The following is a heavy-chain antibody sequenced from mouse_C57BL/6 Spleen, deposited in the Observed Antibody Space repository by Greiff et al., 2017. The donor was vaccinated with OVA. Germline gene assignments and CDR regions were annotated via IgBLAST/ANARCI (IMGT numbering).Heavy chain of an antibody. CDR3: ARDRNYYGSRSHALDY. Sequence: EVKVVESGGGLVKPGGSLKLSCAASGFTFSSYAMSWVRQTPEKRLEWVATISDGGSYTYYPDNVKGRFTISRDNAKNNLYLQMSHLKSEDTAMYYCARDRNYYGSRSHALDYWGQGTSVTVSS. CDR2: ISDGGSYT. D-gene: IGHD1-1*01. J-gene: IGHJ4*01. V-gene: IGHV5-4*01. CDR1: GFTFSSYA.